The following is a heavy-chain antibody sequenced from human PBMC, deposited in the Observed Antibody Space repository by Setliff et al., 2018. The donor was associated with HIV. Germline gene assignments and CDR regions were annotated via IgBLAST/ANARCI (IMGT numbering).Heavy chain of an antibody. CDR2: IKQDGSEK. CDR1: GFTFSRYW. V-gene: IGHV3-7*01. D-gene: IGHD3-16*01. J-gene: IGHJ2*01. CDR3: ARDGGEY. Sequence: GGSLRLSCAASGFTFSRYWMSWVRQAPGKGLEWVANIKQDGSEKYYGDSVQGRFTVSRDNAENSVYLQMNSLRAEDTAVYYCARDGGEYWGRGTLVTVSS.